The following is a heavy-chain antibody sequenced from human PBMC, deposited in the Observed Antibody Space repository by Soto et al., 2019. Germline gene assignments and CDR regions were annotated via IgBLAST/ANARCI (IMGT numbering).Heavy chain of an antibody. CDR3: ARDTRLQQLDGMDV. CDR1: GGSISSGDYY. Sequence: PSETLSLTCTVSGGSISSGDYYWSWIRQPPGKGLEWIGYIYYSGSTYYNPSLKSRVTISVDTSKNQFPLKLSSVTAADTAVYYCARDTRLQQLDGMDVWGQGTTVTVSS. V-gene: IGHV4-30-4*01. J-gene: IGHJ6*02. CDR2: IYYSGST. D-gene: IGHD6-13*01.